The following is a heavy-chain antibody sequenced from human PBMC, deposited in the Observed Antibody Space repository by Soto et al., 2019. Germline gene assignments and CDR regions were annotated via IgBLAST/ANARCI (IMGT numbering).Heavy chain of an antibody. Sequence: PSETLSLTCAVYGGSCSSGGYSWSWIRQPPGKGLEWIGYIYHSGSTYYNPSLKSRVTISVDRSKNQFSLKLSSVTAADTAVYYCARVPGPWGQGTLVTVSS. CDR2: IYHSGST. D-gene: IGHD7-27*01. CDR1: GGSCSSGGYS. V-gene: IGHV4-30-2*01. J-gene: IGHJ5*02. CDR3: ARVPGP.